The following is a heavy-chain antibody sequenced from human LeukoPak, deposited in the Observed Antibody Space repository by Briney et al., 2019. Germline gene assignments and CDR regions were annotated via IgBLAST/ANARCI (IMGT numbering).Heavy chain of an antibody. Sequence: SETLSLTCTVPGGSISSSSYYWGWIRQPPGKGLEWIGSIYHSGSTYYNPSLKSRVTIAVETSKNQFSLKLSSVTAADKAVYYCARSCRILDIVATIRARLGGNGFDIWGQGTMVTVSS. CDR2: IYHSGST. CDR1: GGSISSSSYY. J-gene: IGHJ3*02. V-gene: IGHV4-39*07. CDR3: ARSCRILDIVATIRARLGGNGFDI. D-gene: IGHD5-12*01.